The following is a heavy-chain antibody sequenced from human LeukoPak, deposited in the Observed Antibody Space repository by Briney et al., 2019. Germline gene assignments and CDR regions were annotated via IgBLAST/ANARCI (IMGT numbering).Heavy chain of an antibody. J-gene: IGHJ5*02. Sequence: ASVKVSCKASGYTFTGYYMHWVRQAPGQGLEWMGWINPNSGGTDYAQKFQGRVTMTRDTSISTAYMELSRLRSDDTAVYYCARTGPGYTYYDFWSGLNWFDPWGQGTLVTVSS. CDR1: GYTFTGYY. V-gene: IGHV1-2*02. CDR3: ARTGPGYTYYDFWSGLNWFDP. CDR2: INPNSGGT. D-gene: IGHD3-3*01.